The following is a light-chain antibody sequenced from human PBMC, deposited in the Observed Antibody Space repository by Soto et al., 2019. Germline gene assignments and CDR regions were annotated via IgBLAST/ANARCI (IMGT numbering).Light chain of an antibody. J-gene: IGKJ1*01. V-gene: IGKV3-11*01. CDR1: QAVNTR. Sequence: EIVLTQSPATLSSFPGDRVTLSCRASQAVNTRLAWYQHKPGRAPRLLIYLTSNRAAGIPARFSGSGSGTDFTLTISDVEPEDFAVYYCHQRQSWPRTFGQGTKVDTK. CDR2: LTS. CDR3: HQRQSWPRT.